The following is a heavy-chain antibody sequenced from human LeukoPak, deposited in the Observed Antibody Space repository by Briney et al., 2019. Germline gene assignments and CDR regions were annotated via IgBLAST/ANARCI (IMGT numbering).Heavy chain of an antibody. J-gene: IGHJ4*02. CDR1: GGSFSGYY. CDR3: ARRKNRIVGAPLDY. D-gene: IGHD1-26*01. V-gene: IGHV4-34*01. Sequence: PSETLSLTCAVYGGSFSGYYWSWIRQPPGKGLEWIGEINHSGSANYNPSLKSRVTISVDTSKNQFSLKLSSVTAADTAVYYCARRKNRIVGAPLDYWGQGTLVTVSP. CDR2: INHSGSA.